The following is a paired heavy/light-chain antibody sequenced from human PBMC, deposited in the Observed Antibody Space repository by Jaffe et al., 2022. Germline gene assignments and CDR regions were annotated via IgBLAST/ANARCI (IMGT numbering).Light chain of an antibody. CDR2: RAS. V-gene: IGKV1-5*03. J-gene: IGKJ1*01. CDR1: HSISGY. Sequence: DIQMTQSPSTLSASVGDRVTITCRASHSISGYLAWYQQKPGKAPNLLIYRASSLQSGVPSRFSGSGSGTEFTLTISSLQPDDYATYYCQQYNSDHWTFGQGTKVEIK. CDR3: QQYNSDHWT.
Heavy chain of an antibody. CDR2: IKSKSDGGTT. J-gene: IGHJ4*02. CDR1: GFTFSNAW. V-gene: IGHV3-15*01. D-gene: IGHD3-16*01. Sequence: EVQLVESGGGLVKPGGSLRLSCVASGFTFSNAWISWVRQAPVKGLEWVGRIKSKSDGGTTDYAAPVKGRFTISRDDSKNTLYLQLNSLTTEDTAVYYCTTGMITFGGVSWGQGTLVTVSS. CDR3: TTGMITFGGVS.